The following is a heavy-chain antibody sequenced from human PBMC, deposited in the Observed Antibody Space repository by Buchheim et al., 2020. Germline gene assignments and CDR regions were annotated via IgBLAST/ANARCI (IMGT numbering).Heavy chain of an antibody. CDR2: VSANNGRT. J-gene: IGHJ4*02. D-gene: IGHD4-11*01. CDR1: GYTFTTFG. Sequence: QVQLAQSGPEVKKPGASVKVSCKASGYTFTTFGITWVRQAPGQGLEWLGWVSANNGRTDYAQKVQGRVTMTTDTSTSTAYMELRSLSSDDTAVYYCARGSVTVDYWGQGTL. CDR3: ARGSVTVDY. V-gene: IGHV1-18*01.